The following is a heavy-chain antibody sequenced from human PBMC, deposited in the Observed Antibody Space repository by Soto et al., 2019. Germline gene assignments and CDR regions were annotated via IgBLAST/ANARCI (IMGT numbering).Heavy chain of an antibody. D-gene: IGHD2-21*01. CDR2: VKEDGTEK. V-gene: IGHV3-7*03. J-gene: IGHJ4*02. CDR1: GFRFSTYW. Sequence: EVQMVESGGGLVQPGGSLRLSCAACGFRFSTYWMYWVRQALGKGLEWVANVKEDGTEKNYVDSVKGRFTISRDNAKNSLYLQMNSLRAEDTALYYCAKGGPDAFCGGGRCYFESWGQGTQVTVSS. CDR3: AKGGPDAFCGGGRCYFES.